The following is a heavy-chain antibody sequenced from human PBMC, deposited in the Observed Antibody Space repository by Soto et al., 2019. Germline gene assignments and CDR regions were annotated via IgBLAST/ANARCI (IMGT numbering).Heavy chain of an antibody. V-gene: IGHV3-23*01. CDR2: ISGSGGTT. J-gene: IGHJ4*02. CDR3: AKVFNVFYFAY. CDR1: GFTFSNKA. Sequence: GGSLGLSCAASGFTFSNKAMRWVRQAPGKGLEWVSAISGSGGTTYYADSVMGRFTISRDNSKNTLYLQMNSLRAEDTAIYYCAKVFNVFYFAYWGQGALVTVSS.